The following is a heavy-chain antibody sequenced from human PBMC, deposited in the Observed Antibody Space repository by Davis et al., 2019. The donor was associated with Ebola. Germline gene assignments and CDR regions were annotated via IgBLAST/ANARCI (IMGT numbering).Heavy chain of an antibody. CDR1: GFTFSSYG. D-gene: IGHD1-7*01. CDR3: ALAGTEGLL. V-gene: IGHV3-30*03. Sequence: GESLKISCAASGFTFSSYGMHWVRQAPGKGLEWVAVISYDGSNKYYADSVKGRFTISRDNAKNSLYLQINSLRAEDTAVYYCALAGTEGLLWGQGTMVTVSS. J-gene: IGHJ3*01. CDR2: ISYDGSNK.